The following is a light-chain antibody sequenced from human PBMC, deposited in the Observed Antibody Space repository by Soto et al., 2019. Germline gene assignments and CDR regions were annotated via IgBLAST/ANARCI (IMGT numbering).Light chain of an antibody. V-gene: IGKV3-20*01. CDR2: GAY. CDR1: QSVSSTY. Sequence: EIVLTQSPGTLSLSPGERATLSCRASQSVSSTYLAWYQQKPGQAPRLIIYGAYSRATDIPDRFSGSGSGTDFTLTISRLEPEDVAVYYCQQYCSTPLYTFGQGTKLEIK. CDR3: QQYCSTPLYT. J-gene: IGKJ2*01.